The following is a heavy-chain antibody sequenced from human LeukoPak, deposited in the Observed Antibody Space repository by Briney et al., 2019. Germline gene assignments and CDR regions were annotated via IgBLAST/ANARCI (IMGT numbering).Heavy chain of an antibody. CDR2: ISSISSYI. D-gene: IGHD2-15*01. J-gene: IGHJ4*02. V-gene: IGHV3-21*01. Sequence: GGSLRLSCAVSGFTFSSYNMNWVRQAPGKGLEWVSSISSISSYIYYADSVKGRFTISRDNARNSLYLQMNSLRAEDTAVYYCARQSAAGAYGNWGQGTLVTVSS. CDR1: GFTFSSYN. CDR3: ARQSAAGAYGN.